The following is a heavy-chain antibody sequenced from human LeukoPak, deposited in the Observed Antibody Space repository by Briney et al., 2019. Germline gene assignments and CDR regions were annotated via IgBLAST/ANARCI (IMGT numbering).Heavy chain of an antibody. CDR1: GDSVSSNSAA. Sequence: SQTLSLTCAISGDSVSSNSAAWNWIRQSPSRGLEWLGRTYYRSKWYNDYAVSVKSRITINPATSKNQFSLQLNSVTPEDTAVYYCARGYCSSTSCYDYYYGMDVWGQGTTVTVSS. CDR3: ARGYCSSTSCYDYYYGMDV. D-gene: IGHD2-2*01. V-gene: IGHV6-1*01. J-gene: IGHJ6*02. CDR2: TYYRSKWYN.